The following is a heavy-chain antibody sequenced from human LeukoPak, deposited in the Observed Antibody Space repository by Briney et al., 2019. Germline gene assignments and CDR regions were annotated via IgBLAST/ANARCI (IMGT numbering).Heavy chain of an antibody. D-gene: IGHD6-13*01. V-gene: IGHV3-48*01. CDR1: GFTLSSYS. Sequence: GGSLRLSCAASGFTLSSYSMNWVRQAPGKGLEWVSYISSSSSTIYYADSVKGRFTISRDNAKNSLYLQMNSLRAEDTAVYYCARVVWSAAGTGTYYYYYMDVWGKGTTVTVSS. CDR2: ISSSSSTI. CDR3: ARVVWSAAGTGTYYYYYMDV. J-gene: IGHJ6*03.